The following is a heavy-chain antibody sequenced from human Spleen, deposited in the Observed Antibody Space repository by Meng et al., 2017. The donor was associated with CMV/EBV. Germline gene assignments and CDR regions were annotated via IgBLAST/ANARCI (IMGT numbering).Heavy chain of an antibody. D-gene: IGHD6-19*01. Sequence: GESLKISCAASGFTFSSYGMHWVRQAPGEGLEWVTFIRYDGSNKYYEDSVKGRFTISRDNSKNTLYLQMNSLRAEDTAVYYCAKDEAVAGTLGYYFDYWGQGTLVTVSS. V-gene: IGHV3-30*02. CDR3: AKDEAVAGTLGYYFDY. J-gene: IGHJ4*02. CDR2: IRYDGSNK. CDR1: GFTFSSYG.